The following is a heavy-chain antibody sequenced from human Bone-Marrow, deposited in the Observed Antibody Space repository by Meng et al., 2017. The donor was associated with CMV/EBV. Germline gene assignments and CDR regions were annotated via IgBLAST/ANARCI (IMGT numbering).Heavy chain of an antibody. J-gene: IGHJ4*02. Sequence: SAKVSCKASGFTFTSSAVQWVRQARGQRLEWIGWIVVGSGNTNYAQKFQERVTITRDMSTSTAYMELSSLRSEDTAVYYCARGPNYDFEVDYWGQGTLVTVSS. CDR1: GFTFTSSA. D-gene: IGHD3-3*01. CDR3: ARGPNYDFEVDY. V-gene: IGHV1-58*01. CDR2: IVVGSGNT.